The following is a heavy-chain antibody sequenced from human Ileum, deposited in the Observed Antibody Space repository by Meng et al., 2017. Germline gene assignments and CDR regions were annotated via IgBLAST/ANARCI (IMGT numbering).Heavy chain of an antibody. J-gene: IGHJ4*02. CDR3: AANSGKKMHS. D-gene: IGHD4-23*01. CDR2: IYHSGLV. Sequence: QVQPQESGPGLVKPSGTMSLTCAVSADSISTTNWWNWVRQPPGEGLEWIGEIYHSGLVNYNLSLKSRVTLSIDKSKNQFSLKLISVTAADTGVYYCAANSGKKMHSWGQGTLVTVSS. CDR1: ADSISTTNW. V-gene: IGHV4-4*02.